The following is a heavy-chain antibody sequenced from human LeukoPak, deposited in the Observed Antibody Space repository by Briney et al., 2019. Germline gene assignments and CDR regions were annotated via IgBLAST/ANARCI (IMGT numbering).Heavy chain of an antibody. V-gene: IGHV3-30-3*01. J-gene: IGHJ4*02. CDR3: ARLGGYNFDY. CDR1: GFTFSSYA. CDR2: ISYDGSNK. D-gene: IGHD5-12*01. Sequence: GRSLRLSCAASGFTFSSYAMHWVRQAPGKGLEWVAVISYDGSNKYYADSVKGRFTISRDNAKNSLYLQMNSLRAEDTAVYYCARLGGYNFDYWGQGTLVTVSS.